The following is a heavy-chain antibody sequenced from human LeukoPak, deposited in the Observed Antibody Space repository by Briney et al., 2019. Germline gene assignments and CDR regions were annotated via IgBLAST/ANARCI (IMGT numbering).Heavy chain of an antibody. D-gene: IGHD4-17*01. CDR1: GGTFSSYA. J-gene: IGHJ4*02. CDR2: IIPIFGTA. CDR3: ASPSRSGGDYVY. V-gene: IGHV1-69*06. Sequence: ASVKVSCKASGGTFSSYAISWVRQAPGQGLEWMGGIIPIFGTANYAQKFQGRVTITADKSTSTAYMELSSLRSEDTAVYYCASPSRSGGDYVYWGQGTLVTVSS.